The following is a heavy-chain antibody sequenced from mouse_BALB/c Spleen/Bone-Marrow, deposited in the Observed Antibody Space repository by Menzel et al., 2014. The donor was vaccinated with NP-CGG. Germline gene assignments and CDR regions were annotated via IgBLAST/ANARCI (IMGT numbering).Heavy chain of an antibody. Sequence: EVKLVESGGGLVKPGGSLKLSCAASGFTFSSYAMSWVRQTPEKRLEWVASISSGGSTYYPDSVKGRFTISRDNARNILYPQMSSLRSEDTAMYYCARGRDRYDDAMDYWGQGTSVTVSS. CDR1: GFTFSSYA. J-gene: IGHJ4*01. V-gene: IGHV5-6-5*01. CDR3: ARGRDRYDDAMDY. D-gene: IGHD2-14*01. CDR2: ISSGGST.